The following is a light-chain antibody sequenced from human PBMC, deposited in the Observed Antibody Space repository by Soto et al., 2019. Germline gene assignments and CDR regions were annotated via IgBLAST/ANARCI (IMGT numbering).Light chain of an antibody. CDR3: SSYTSSSTLGV. CDR2: DVS. CDR1: SSDVGGYNY. Sequence: QSALTQPASVSGSPGQSITISCTGTSSDVGGYNYVSWYQQHPGKAPKLMIYDVSNRPSGVSNRFSGSKSGNTASLTISGLPGEDRACYYCSSYTSSSTLGVFGTGTKVTVL. J-gene: IGLJ1*01. V-gene: IGLV2-14*01.